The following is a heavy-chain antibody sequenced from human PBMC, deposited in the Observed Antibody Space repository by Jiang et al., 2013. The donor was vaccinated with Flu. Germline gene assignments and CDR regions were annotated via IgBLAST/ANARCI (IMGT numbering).Heavy chain of an antibody. J-gene: IGHJ4*02. D-gene: IGHD2-8*01. CDR3: ATTPGVGCTNGVCYIDPTGTNDY. CDR1: GYSFTSYW. V-gene: IGHV5-10-1*01. CDR2: IDPSDSYT. Sequence: SCKGSGYSFTSYWISWVRQMPGKGLEWMGRIDPSDSYTNYSPSFQGHVTISADKSISTAYLQWSSLKASDTAMYYCATTPGVGCTNGVCYIDPTGTNDYWGQGTLATVSS.